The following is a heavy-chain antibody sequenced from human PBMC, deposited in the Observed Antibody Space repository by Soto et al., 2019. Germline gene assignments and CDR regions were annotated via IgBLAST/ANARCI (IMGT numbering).Heavy chain of an antibody. CDR3: ARRPGNYYWFDP. J-gene: IGHJ5*02. D-gene: IGHD4-4*01. V-gene: IGHV1-8*01. Sequence: ASVKVSCKASGYTFTIYDINSVRQATGKGLEWMGWMNPNSGNKGYAQKFQGRVTMTRNTSISTAYMELSSLRSEDTAVYYCARRPGNYYWFDPWGQGTLVTVSS. CDR1: GYTFTIYD. CDR2: MNPNSGNK.